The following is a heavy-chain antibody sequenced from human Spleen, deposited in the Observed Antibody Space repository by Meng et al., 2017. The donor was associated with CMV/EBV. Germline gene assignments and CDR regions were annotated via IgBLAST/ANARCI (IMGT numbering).Heavy chain of an antibody. CDR3: AKDFYYDILTGYYTDAFDI. J-gene: IGHJ3*02. CDR1: FRSDA. CDR2: SSGRDGST. D-gene: IGHD3-9*01. V-gene: IGHV3-23*01. Sequence: FRSDALCWVRQAEGKGRGEVAASSGRDGSTYNTESMKGRFTISRDNSRNTLYLQMNSLRAEDTAVYYCAKDFYYDILTGYYTDAFDIWGQGTMVTVSS.